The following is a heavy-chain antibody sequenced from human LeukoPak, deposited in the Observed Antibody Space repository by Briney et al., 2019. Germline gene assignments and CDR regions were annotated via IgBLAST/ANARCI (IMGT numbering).Heavy chain of an antibody. CDR2: IEYNENRK. CDR1: GFTFNSYV. Sequence: GGSLRLSCAASGFTFNSYVMHWVRQAPGKGPEWVAVIEYNENRKYYEDSVKGRFTISRDNSKNMLYLQINSLTTEDTAVYYCARGYGENSDYHLKYWGQGTLVTVSS. CDR3: ARGYGENSDYHLKY. V-gene: IGHV3-30*03. J-gene: IGHJ4*02. D-gene: IGHD4-11*01.